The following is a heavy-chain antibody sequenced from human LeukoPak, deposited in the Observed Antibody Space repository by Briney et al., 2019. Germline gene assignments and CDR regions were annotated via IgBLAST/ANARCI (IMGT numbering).Heavy chain of an antibody. Sequence: GGSLRLSCGVSGFNFSSYWMSWVRQAPGKGLEWVAKIKRDGSEEYYVDSVKGRFTISRDNAKKSLYLQVNSLRAEDTAPYYCARDQNFYDTTGEGYFQHWGQGTLVTVSS. J-gene: IGHJ1*01. V-gene: IGHV3-7*01. D-gene: IGHD3-22*01. CDR2: IKRDGSEE. CDR3: ARDQNFYDTTGEGYFQH. CDR1: GFNFSSYW.